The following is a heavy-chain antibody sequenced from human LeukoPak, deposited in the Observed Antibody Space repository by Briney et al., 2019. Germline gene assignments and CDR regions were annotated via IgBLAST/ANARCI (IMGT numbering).Heavy chain of an antibody. Sequence: SETLPLTCAVYGGSFSAYYWSWIRQPPGKGLEWIGEINHSGSTNYNPSLKSRVTISVDTSKSQFSLKLSSVTAADTAVYYCARNYYYYGMDVWGQGTTVTVSS. V-gene: IGHV4-34*01. CDR1: GGSFSAYY. CDR2: INHSGST. CDR3: ARNYYYYGMDV. J-gene: IGHJ6*02.